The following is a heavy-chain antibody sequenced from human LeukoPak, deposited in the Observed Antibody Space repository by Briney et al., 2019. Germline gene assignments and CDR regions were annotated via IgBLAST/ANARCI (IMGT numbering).Heavy chain of an antibody. CDR1: GYTFTSYA. V-gene: IGHV7-4-1*02. CDR2: INTNTGNP. D-gene: IGHD3-3*01. J-gene: IGHJ6*02. Sequence: ASVKVSCKASGYTFTSYAMNWVRQAPGQGLEWMGWINTNTGNPTYAQGFTGRFVFSLDTSVSTAYLQISSLKAEDTAVYYCARASGNHYYDFWSGYYHGYYYYGMDVWGQGTMVTVSS. CDR3: ARASGNHYYDFWSGYYHGYYYYGMDV.